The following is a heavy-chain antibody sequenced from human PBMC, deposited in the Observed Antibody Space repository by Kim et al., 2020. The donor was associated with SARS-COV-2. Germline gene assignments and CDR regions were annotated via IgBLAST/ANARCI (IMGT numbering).Heavy chain of an antibody. CDR2: ITTSGGRT. D-gene: IGHD2-2*01. J-gene: IGHJ4*02. V-gene: IGHV3-23*01. CDR3: AKRDYSSTGTVRGGFDY. Sequence: GGSLRLSCAASGFVFSRYAMSWVCQVPGKGLEWVSSITTSGGRTYYADSVKGRFTISRDNSQNTLHLQMNSLRAEDTAVYYCAKRDYSSTGTVRGGFDYWGQGNLVTVSS. CDR1: GFVFSRYA.